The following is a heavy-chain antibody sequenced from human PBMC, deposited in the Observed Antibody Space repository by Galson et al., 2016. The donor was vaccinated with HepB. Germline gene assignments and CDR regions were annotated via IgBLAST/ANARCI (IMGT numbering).Heavy chain of an antibody. CDR3: ARGDGSWHNPFDY. V-gene: IGHV4-34*01. CDR2: INHSGST. Sequence: SETLSLTCAVYGGSFSGYFWSWIRQPPGKGLEWIGEINHSGSTSYNPSLKSRVTISVDTSKSQFSLKLSSVTAADTAVYYCARGDGSWHNPFDYWGQGTLVTVSS. J-gene: IGHJ4*02. CDR1: GGSFSGYF. D-gene: IGHD6-13*01.